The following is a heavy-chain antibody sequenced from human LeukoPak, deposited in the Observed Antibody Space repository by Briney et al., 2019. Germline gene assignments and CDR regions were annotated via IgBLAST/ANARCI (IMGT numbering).Heavy chain of an antibody. J-gene: IGHJ4*02. CDR1: GYTFTGYH. CDR3: TRDPEMATISFGY. CDR2: INPNTGDT. V-gene: IGHV1-2*02. Sequence: ASVKVSCKASGYTFTGYHMHWVRQAPGQGLEWMGWINPNTGDTNYAQKFQGRVTMTRDTSISAAYMELSWLRSDDTAVYYCTRDPEMATISFGYWGQGTLVTVSS. D-gene: IGHD5-24*01.